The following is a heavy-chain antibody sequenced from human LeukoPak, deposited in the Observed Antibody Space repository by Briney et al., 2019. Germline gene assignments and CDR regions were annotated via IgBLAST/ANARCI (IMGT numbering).Heavy chain of an antibody. CDR2: IWYDGSNK. J-gene: IGHJ4*02. Sequence: GRSLRLSCAASGFTFSSYGMHWVRQAPGKGLEWVAVIWYDGSNKYYADSVKGRFTISRDNSKNTLYLQMNSLRAEDTAVYYCATGYSYGFHWGQGTLVTVSS. CDR1: GFTFSSYG. D-gene: IGHD5-18*01. CDR3: ATGYSYGFH. V-gene: IGHV3-33*01.